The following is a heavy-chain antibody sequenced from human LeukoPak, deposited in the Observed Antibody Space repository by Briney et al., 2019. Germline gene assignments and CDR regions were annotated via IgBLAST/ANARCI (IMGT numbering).Heavy chain of an antibody. CDR1: GASISSGDYY. J-gene: IGHJ5*02. V-gene: IGHV4-31*01. CDR3: ARGDEARNRFDP. Sequence: SQTLSLTCTVSGASISSGDYYRTWVRQHPGKGLEWIGYIYYSGSTYYNPSLKSQIAMSIDTSKNQFSLKLSSVTVADTAVYYCARGDEARNRFDPWGQGTLVTVSS. CDR2: IYYSGST.